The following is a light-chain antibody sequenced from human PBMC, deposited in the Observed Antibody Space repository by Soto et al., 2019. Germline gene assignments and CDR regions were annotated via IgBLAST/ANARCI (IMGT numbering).Light chain of an antibody. V-gene: IGKV3-15*01. J-gene: IGKJ1*01. Sequence: EIVLTQSPATLSLSPGERATLSCRASQSVSSYLAWYQQKPGQAPRLLIYGASTRATGIPARFSGSGSGTEFTLTISSLQSEDFAVYYCQQYNNWPWTFGQG. CDR3: QQYNNWPWT. CDR2: GAS. CDR1: QSVSSY.